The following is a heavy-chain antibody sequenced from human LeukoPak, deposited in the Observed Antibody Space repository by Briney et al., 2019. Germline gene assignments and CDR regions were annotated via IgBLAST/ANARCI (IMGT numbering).Heavy chain of an antibody. CDR3: AREGPAIFGVVMAWFDP. CDR2: IYYSGST. Sequence: PSETLSLTCTVSGGSISSSSYYWGWIRQPPGKGLEWIGSIYYSGSTYYNPSLKSRVTISVDTSKNQFSLKLSSVTAADTAVYYCAREGPAIFGVVMAWFDPWGQGTLVTVSS. V-gene: IGHV4-39*07. D-gene: IGHD3-3*01. J-gene: IGHJ5*02. CDR1: GGSISSSSYY.